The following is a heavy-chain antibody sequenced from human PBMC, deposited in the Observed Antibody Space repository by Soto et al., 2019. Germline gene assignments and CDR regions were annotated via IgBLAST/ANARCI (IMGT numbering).Heavy chain of an antibody. CDR3: ARDPNIVATMGSIYYYYGMDV. Sequence: EVQLVESGGGLVQPGGSLRLSCAASGFTFSSYWMSWVRQAPGKGLEWVANIKQDGSEKYYVDSVKGRFTISRDNAKNXRXLXXNGRRAEDTAVYYCARDPNIVATMGSIYYYYGMDVWGQGTTVTVSS. J-gene: IGHJ6*02. D-gene: IGHD5-12*01. V-gene: IGHV3-7*01. CDR1: GFTFSSYW. CDR2: IKQDGSEK.